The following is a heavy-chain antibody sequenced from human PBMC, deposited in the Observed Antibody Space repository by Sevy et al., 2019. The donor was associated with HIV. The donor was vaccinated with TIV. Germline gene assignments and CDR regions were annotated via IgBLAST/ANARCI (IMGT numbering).Heavy chain of an antibody. CDR3: ITDPDTKGYDEEVINYYYYGMDV. V-gene: IGHV3-15*01. Sequence: GGSLRLSCAASGFTFSSAWMSWVRQAPGKGLEWLGRIKSEIDGGAIDYAAPVKGRFSISREDSKNTVYLQMKSLKTMDTAVYYCITDPDTKGYDEEVINYYYYGMDVWGQGTTVTVSS. J-gene: IGHJ6*02. D-gene: IGHD2-2*01. CDR2: IKSEIDGGAI. CDR1: GFTFSSAW.